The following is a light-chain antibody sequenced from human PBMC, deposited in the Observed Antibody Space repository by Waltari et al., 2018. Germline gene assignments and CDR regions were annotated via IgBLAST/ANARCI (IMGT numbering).Light chain of an antibody. V-gene: IGKV3-11*01. Sequence: EIVLTQSPATLSLSPGERATLSCRASQSVSSYLAWYQQKPGQAPRLLIYDASNRATGIPARFSGSGSGTDFTLTISSLDPEDFAVYYCQQRSNWFTFGGGTKVEMK. CDR2: DAS. J-gene: IGKJ4*01. CDR1: QSVSSY. CDR3: QQRSNWFT.